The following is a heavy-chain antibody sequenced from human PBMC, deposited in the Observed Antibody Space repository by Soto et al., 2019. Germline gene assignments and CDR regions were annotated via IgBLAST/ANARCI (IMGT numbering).Heavy chain of an antibody. CDR1: GDSISSYY. CDR2: ISYSGNT. Sequence: QVQLQESGPGQVKPSETLSLTCTVSGDSISSYYWSWIRQPPGKGLEWIGYISYSGNTNYNPSLKSRVTTSVDTSKNQFALKLSSVAAADTAVYYCARRTGYYAYWYFDLWGRGTLVTVSS. J-gene: IGHJ2*01. D-gene: IGHD3-22*01. V-gene: IGHV4-59*08. CDR3: ARRTGYYAYWYFDL.